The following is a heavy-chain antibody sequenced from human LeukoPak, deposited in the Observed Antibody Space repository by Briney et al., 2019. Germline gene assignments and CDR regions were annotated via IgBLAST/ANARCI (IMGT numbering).Heavy chain of an antibody. CDR3: AKLWNLRYFDWSSDP. CDR1: NYTFTSYG. CDR2: MNPNSGNT. D-gene: IGHD3-9*01. V-gene: IGHV1-8*01. J-gene: IGHJ5*02. Sequence: GASVKVSCKALNYTFTSYGISWVRQAPGKGLEWMGWMNPNSGNTGYAQKFQGRVTMTRDTSISTAYMELSRLRSDDTAVYYCAKLWNLRYFDWSSDPWGQGTLVTVSS.